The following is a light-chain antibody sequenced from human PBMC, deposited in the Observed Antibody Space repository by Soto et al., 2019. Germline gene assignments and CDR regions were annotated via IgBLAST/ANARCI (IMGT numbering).Light chain of an antibody. V-gene: IGLV2-14*01. CDR2: DVS. CDR3: SSYTSSSTLVV. CDR1: SSDVGGYNY. Sequence: QSALTQPASVSGSPGQSITISCTGTSSDVGGYNYVSWYQQHPGKAPKLMIYDVSNRRSGVSNRFSGSKSGNTASLTISGLQAEDEADYNCSSYTSSSTLVVFGGWTKLTVL. J-gene: IGLJ2*01.